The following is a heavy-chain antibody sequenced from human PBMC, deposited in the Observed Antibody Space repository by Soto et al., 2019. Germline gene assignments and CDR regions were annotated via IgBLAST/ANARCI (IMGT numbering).Heavy chain of an antibody. CDR2: ISKSSIDI. D-gene: IGHD6-6*01. Sequence: EVQLVESGGGLVQPGGSLRLSCAASGFSFSTYEMNWVRQAPGKGLEWVSYISKSSIDIYYADSVKGRFTISRDNANNSLYLHMSSLSVEDSALSYCAPRNYGSFNIAAFDTWGQGTTVTVSS. V-gene: IGHV3-48*03. CDR1: GFSFSTYE. J-gene: IGHJ3*02. CDR3: APRNYGSFNIAAFDT.